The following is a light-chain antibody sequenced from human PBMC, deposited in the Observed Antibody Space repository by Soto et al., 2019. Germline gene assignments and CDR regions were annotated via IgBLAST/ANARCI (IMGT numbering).Light chain of an antibody. V-gene: IGKV1-39*01. CDR1: QTVTDY. CDR3: QQSYSTPQT. J-gene: IGKJ1*01. Sequence: DIQMTQSPSPLSASVGDRVTITCRAGQTVTDYLNWYQHKPGKAPKLLIYSASTLQSGVPSRFSGSGSGTEFTLTISSLQPEDFATYYCQQSYSTPQTFGQGTKVDI. CDR2: SAS.